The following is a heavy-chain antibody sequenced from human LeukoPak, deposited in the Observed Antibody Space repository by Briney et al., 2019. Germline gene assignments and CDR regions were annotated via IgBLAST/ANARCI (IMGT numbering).Heavy chain of an antibody. Sequence: KPSETLSLTCTVSGGSISSSSSYWAWIRQPPGKGLEWIATIYYNGNTYYNSSLKTRITISVDTSKNQFSLMLTSVTAADTAVYYCAREAYNWNVDAFDIWGQGTMVTVSS. J-gene: IGHJ3*02. D-gene: IGHD1-20*01. CDR1: GGSISSSSSY. CDR3: AREAYNWNVDAFDI. CDR2: IYYNGNT. V-gene: IGHV4-39*02.